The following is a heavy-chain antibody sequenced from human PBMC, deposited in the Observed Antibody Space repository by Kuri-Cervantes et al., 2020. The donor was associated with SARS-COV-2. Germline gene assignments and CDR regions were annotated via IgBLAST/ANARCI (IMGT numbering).Heavy chain of an antibody. CDR3: AREIGYSSSWYSGSYYYFDY. J-gene: IGHJ4*02. CDR1: GFTFSSYG. V-gene: IGHV3-33*01. Sequence: GESLKISCAASGFTFSSYGMHWVRQAPGKGLEWVAVIWYDGSNKYYADSVKGRFTISRDNSKNTLYLQMNSLRAEDTAVYYCAREIGYSSSWYSGSYYYFDYWGQGTLVTVSS. CDR2: IWYDGSNK. D-gene: IGHD6-13*01.